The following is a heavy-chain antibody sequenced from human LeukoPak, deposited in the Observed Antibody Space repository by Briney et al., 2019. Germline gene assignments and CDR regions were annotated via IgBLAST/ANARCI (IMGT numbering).Heavy chain of an antibody. D-gene: IGHD3-22*01. Sequence: PSETLSLTCAVYGGSFSGYYWSWIRQPPGKGLEWIGEINHSGSTNYNPSLKSRVTISVDMSKNQFSLKLSSVTAADTAVYYCARVSYYDSSGNRGAFDYWGQGTLVTVSS. CDR1: GGSFSGYY. J-gene: IGHJ4*02. V-gene: IGHV4-34*01. CDR2: INHSGST. CDR3: ARVSYYDSSGNRGAFDY.